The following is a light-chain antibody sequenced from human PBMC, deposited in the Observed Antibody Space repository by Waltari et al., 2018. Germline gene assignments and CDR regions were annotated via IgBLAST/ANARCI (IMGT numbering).Light chain of an antibody. CDR2: GAS. Sequence: EMVLTQSPGTLSLSPGARATLACRASQSVSSSYLAWYQQKPGQAPRLLIYGASRRATGIPDRISGSGSGTDFTLTITRLEPEDFAVYYCQQYGGSPPYTFGQGTKLEIK. CDR3: QQYGGSPPYT. V-gene: IGKV3-20*01. CDR1: QSVSSSY. J-gene: IGKJ2*01.